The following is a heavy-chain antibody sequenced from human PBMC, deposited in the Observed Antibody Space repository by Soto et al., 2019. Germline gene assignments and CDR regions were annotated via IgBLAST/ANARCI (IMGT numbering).Heavy chain of an antibody. CDR1: GYTFTTFW. J-gene: IGHJ5*02. D-gene: IGHD2-2*01. CDR2: IDPRDSYT. Sequence: GESLKISCTGFGYTFTTFWISWVRQMPGRGLEWMGRIDPRDSYTNYSPSFQGHVTISADKSISTAYLQWGSLKASDTAMYYCARLFCSSSTCDSWFDPWGQGTLVTVSS. V-gene: IGHV5-10-1*01. CDR3: ARLFCSSSTCDSWFDP.